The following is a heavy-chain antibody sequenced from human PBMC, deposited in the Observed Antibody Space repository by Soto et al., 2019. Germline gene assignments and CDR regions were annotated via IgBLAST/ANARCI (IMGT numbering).Heavy chain of an antibody. V-gene: IGHV3-15*01. CDR3: TTDPYCGGDCYHHYYYYMDV. CDR2: IKSKTDGGTT. J-gene: IGHJ6*03. Sequence: GGSLSLSCAASGFTFSNAWMSWVRQAPGKGLEWVGRIKSKTDGGTTDYAAPVKGRFTISRDDSKNTLYLQMNSLKTEDTAVYYCTTDPYCGGDCYHHYYYYMDVWGKGTTVTVSS. D-gene: IGHD2-21*01. CDR1: GFTFSNAW.